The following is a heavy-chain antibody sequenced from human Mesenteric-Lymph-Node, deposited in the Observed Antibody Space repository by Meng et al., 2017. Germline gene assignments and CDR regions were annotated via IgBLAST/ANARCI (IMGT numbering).Heavy chain of an antibody. V-gene: IGHV3-30*04. Sequence: GESLKISCAASGFTFSSYAMHWVRQAPGKGLEWVAVISYDGSNKYYADSVKGRFTISRDNSKNTLYLQMNSLRAEDTAVYYCARSFFDISGYSYGYFDYWGQGTLVTVSS. D-gene: IGHD3-22*01. CDR3: ARSFFDISGYSYGYFDY. CDR2: ISYDGSNK. J-gene: IGHJ4*02. CDR1: GFTFSSYA.